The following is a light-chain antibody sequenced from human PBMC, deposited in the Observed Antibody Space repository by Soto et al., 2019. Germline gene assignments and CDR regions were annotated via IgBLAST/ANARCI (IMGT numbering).Light chain of an antibody. Sequence: QSVLTQPPSVSGAPGQRVTIPPPPRSSNIGAGYDVHWYQQLPGTAPKLLIYGNSNRPSGVPDRFSGSKSGTSASLAITGLQAEDEADYYCQSYDSSLSGFWVFGGGTKLTVL. CDR1: SSNIGAGYD. V-gene: IGLV1-40*01. J-gene: IGLJ3*02. CDR2: GNS. CDR3: QSYDSSLSGFWV.